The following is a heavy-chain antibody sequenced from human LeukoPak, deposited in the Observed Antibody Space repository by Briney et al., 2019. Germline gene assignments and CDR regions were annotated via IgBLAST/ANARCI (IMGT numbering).Heavy chain of an antibody. CDR1: GYTFTSYG. J-gene: IGHJ3*02. Sequence: ASVKVSCKASGYTFTSYGISWVRQAPGQGLEWMGGIIPIFGTANYAQKFQGRVTITADESTSTAYMKLSSLRSEDTAVYYCARSDGGSGPPTSRDAFDIWGQGTMVTVSS. D-gene: IGHD2-15*01. V-gene: IGHV1-69*13. CDR2: IIPIFGTA. CDR3: ARSDGGSGPPTSRDAFDI.